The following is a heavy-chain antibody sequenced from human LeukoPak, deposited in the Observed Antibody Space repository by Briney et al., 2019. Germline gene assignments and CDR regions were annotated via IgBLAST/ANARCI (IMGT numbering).Heavy chain of an antibody. CDR3: ARDQALGYCSGGSCSPDY. Sequence: GASVKVSCKASGYTFTGYYMHWVRQAPGQGLELMGWINTNSGGTNYAQKFQGRVTMTRDTSISTAYMELSRLRSDDTAVYYCARDQALGYCSGGSCSPDYWGQGTLVTVSS. V-gene: IGHV1-2*02. D-gene: IGHD2-15*01. CDR2: INTNSGGT. J-gene: IGHJ4*02. CDR1: GYTFTGYY.